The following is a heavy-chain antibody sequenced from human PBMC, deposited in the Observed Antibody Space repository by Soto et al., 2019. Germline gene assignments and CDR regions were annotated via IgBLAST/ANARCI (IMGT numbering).Heavy chain of an antibody. CDR3: ARDASILVVVAATLPGY. V-gene: IGHV3-30-3*01. D-gene: IGHD2-15*01. CDR2: ISYDGSNK. Sequence: PGGSLRLSCAASGFTFSSYAIHWVRQAPCKGLEWVAVISYDGSNKYYADSVKGRFTISRDNSKNTLYLKMNSRRPEDTAVYYCARDASILVVVAATLPGYSGQVTLVT. J-gene: IGHJ4*02. CDR1: GFTFSSYA.